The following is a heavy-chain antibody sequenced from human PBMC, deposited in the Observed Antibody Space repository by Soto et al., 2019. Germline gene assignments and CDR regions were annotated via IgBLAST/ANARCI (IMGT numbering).Heavy chain of an antibody. CDR3: ARPDSSSWSRSDYGMDV. V-gene: IGHV5-10-1*01. J-gene: IGHJ6*02. D-gene: IGHD6-13*01. Sequence: GESLKISCKGSGYSFTSYWISWVRQMPGKGLEWMGRIDPSDSYTNYSPSFQGHVTISADKSISTAYLQWSSLKASDTAMYYCARPDSSSWSRSDYGMDVWGQGTTVTVSS. CDR2: IDPSDSYT. CDR1: GYSFTSYW.